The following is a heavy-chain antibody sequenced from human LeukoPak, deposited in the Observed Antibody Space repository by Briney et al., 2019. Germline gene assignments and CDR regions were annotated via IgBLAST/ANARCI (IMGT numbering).Heavy chain of an antibody. CDR1: GYTFTSYD. Sequence: ASVKVSCKASGYTFTSYDINWVRQATGQRLEWMGWMNPNSGNTGYAQKFQGRVTMTRNTSISAAYMELSSLRSEDTAVYYCARFNGRGVSNDYWGQGTLVTVSA. V-gene: IGHV1-8*01. J-gene: IGHJ4*02. CDR2: MNPNSGNT. D-gene: IGHD3-10*01. CDR3: ARFNGRGVSNDY.